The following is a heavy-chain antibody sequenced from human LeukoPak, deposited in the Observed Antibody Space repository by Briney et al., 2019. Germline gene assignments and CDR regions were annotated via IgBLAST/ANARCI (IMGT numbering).Heavy chain of an antibody. CDR2: ISGSGGST. V-gene: IGHV3-23*01. Sequence: GGSLRLSCAASGFTFSSYTMTWVRQAPGKGLEWVSAISGSGGSTYYADSVKGRFTISRDNSQNTLYLQMNSLRTEDTAVYYCAKDTYCSSTGCYHGYFDYWGQGTLVTVSS. D-gene: IGHD2-2*01. J-gene: IGHJ4*02. CDR1: GFTFSSYT. CDR3: AKDTYCSSTGCYHGYFDY.